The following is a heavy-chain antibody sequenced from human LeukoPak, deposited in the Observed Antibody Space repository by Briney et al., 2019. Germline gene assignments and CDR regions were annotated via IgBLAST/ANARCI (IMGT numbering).Heavy chain of an antibody. CDR1: GYSISSGYY. J-gene: IGHJ4*02. CDR2: IYHSGST. CDR3: ARGRLRSRFDY. D-gene: IGHD3-3*01. V-gene: IGHV4-38-2*01. Sequence: PSETLSLTCAVSGYSISSGYYWGWIRQPPGKGLEWIGSIYHSGSTYYNPSLKSRVTISVDTSKNQFSLKLSSVTAADTAVYYCARGRLRSRFDYWGQGTLVTVSS.